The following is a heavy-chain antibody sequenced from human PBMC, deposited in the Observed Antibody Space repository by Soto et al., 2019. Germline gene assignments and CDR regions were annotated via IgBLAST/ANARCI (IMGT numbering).Heavy chain of an antibody. Sequence: GGSLRLSCAASGFTFSSYAMSWVRQAPGKGLEWVSAISGSGGSTYYADSVKGRFTISRDNSKNTLYLQMNSLRAEDTAVYYCAKAGIWFGEKSWFDPWGQGTLVTVSS. CDR1: GFTFSSYA. D-gene: IGHD3-10*01. V-gene: IGHV3-23*01. CDR3: AKAGIWFGEKSWFDP. CDR2: ISGSGGST. J-gene: IGHJ5*02.